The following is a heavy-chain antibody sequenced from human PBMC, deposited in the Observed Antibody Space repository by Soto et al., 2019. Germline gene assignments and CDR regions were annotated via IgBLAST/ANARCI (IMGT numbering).Heavy chain of an antibody. CDR1: GYKFTSSW. CDR2: IFPSDSDT. CDR3: ARKDKSGYFNWFDP. Sequence: PGESLKISCRTSGYKFTSSWIAWVRQMPGKGLEWMGIIFPSDSDTRYSPSFQGQVTISADMSTSTVFLQWASLKASDTAVYFCARKDKSGYFNWFDPWGQGTLVTVSS. J-gene: IGHJ5*02. V-gene: IGHV5-51*01. D-gene: IGHD3-22*01.